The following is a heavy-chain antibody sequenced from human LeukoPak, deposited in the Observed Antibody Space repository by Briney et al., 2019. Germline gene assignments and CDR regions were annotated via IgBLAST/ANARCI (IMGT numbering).Heavy chain of an antibody. CDR1: GFTVSSNY. D-gene: IGHD2-2*01. J-gene: IGHJ5*02. V-gene: IGHV3-53*01. Sequence: PGGSLRLSCAASGFTVSSNYMSWVRQAPGKGLEWVSHIYSGGSTYYADSVTGRFTISRDNSKDTLYLQMNSLRAEDTAVYYCARKLGYCSSTSCQASEGNWFDPWGQGTLVTVSS. CDR3: ARKLGYCSSTSCQASEGNWFDP. CDR2: IYSGGST.